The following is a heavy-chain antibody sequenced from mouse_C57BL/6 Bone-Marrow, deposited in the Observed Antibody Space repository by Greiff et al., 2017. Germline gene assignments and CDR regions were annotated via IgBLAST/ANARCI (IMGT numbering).Heavy chain of an antibody. Sequence: SGAELARPGASVKLSCKASGYTFTSYGISWVKPRTGQGLAWIGELYPRSGNTYYNEKFKGKATLTADNSSSTAYMELRSLTSEDSAVYFCAGVWSSWFAYWGQGTLVTVSA. V-gene: IGHV1-81*01. D-gene: IGHD2-10*02. CDR3: AGVWSSWFAY. CDR2: LYPRSGNT. CDR1: GYTFTSYG. J-gene: IGHJ3*01.